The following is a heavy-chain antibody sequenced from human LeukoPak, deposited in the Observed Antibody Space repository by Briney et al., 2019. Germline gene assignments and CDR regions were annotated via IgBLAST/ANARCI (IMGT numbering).Heavy chain of an antibody. V-gene: IGHV3-7*03. CDR3: ARDQYDTWSRRGNFDS. CDR1: GFTFGKYW. CDR2: IKLDGSEK. Sequence: PGGSLRLSCVASGFTFGKYWMSWVRQAPGKGLEWVASIKLDGSEKNYVDSVKRRFTISRDNTKNSLYLQMNSLRVEDTAVFYCARDQYDTWSRRGNFDSWGQGTLVIVSS. J-gene: IGHJ4*02. D-gene: IGHD3-3*01.